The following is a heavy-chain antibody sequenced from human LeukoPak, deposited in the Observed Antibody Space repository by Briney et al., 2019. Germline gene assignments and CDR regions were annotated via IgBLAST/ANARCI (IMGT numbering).Heavy chain of an antibody. CDR3: ARLVPRPAAMPDRNYYYYYGMDV. CDR1: GYTFTSYG. Sequence: ASVKVSCKASGYTFTSYGISWVRQAPGQGLEWMGWISAYNGNTNYAQKLQGRVTMTTDTSTSTAYMELRSLRSDDTAVYYCARLVPRPAAMPDRNYYYYYGMDVWGKGTTVTVSS. CDR2: ISAYNGNT. V-gene: IGHV1-18*04. D-gene: IGHD2-2*01. J-gene: IGHJ6*04.